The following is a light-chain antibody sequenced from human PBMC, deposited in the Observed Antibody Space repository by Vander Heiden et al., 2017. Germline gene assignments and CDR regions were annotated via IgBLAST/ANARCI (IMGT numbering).Light chain of an antibody. J-gene: IGKJ1*01. V-gene: IGKV4-1*01. Sequence: DIVMTQSPDSLAVSLGERATINCKSSQSVLYSSNNKNYLAWYQQKPGQPPKLLIYWASTRESGVPDRFSGSGSRTDFTLTISSLQAEHVAVYYCQQYYSTLWTSGQRTKVELK. CDR3: QQYYSTLWT. CDR2: WAS. CDR1: QSVLYSSNNKNY.